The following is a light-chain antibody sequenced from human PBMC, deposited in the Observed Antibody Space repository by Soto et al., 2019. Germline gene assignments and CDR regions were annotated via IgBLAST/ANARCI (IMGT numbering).Light chain of an antibody. CDR3: QQYGTSHT. Sequence: EIVLTQSPGTLSLSPGERATLSCRASQTVNSNYLAWYQQRPGQAPRLLIYAASSRATGIPDRFSGTGSGTDFTLTISRLEPEDFAVYYCQQYGTSHTFGQGTKLEIK. V-gene: IGKV3-20*01. CDR1: QTVNSNY. J-gene: IGKJ2*01. CDR2: AAS.